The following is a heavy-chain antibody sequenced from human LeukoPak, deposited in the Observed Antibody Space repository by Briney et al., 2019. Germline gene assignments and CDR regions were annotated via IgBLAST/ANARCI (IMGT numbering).Heavy chain of an antibody. J-gene: IGHJ4*02. Sequence: GGALRLSCTASGFTFGDYLMSWFRQAPGKGREWIGFISGGTTEYAASVKGRFTISRDDSTSIAYLQMNSLTTEDTAVYYCSRGSGWLSVYWGQGTLVTVSS. CDR3: SRGSGWLSVY. V-gene: IGHV3-49*03. D-gene: IGHD6-19*01. CDR2: ISGGTT. CDR1: GFTFGDYL.